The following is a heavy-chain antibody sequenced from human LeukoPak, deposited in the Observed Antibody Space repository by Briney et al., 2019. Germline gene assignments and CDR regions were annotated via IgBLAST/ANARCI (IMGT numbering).Heavy chain of an antibody. J-gene: IGHJ4*02. CDR3: ARDTCSGGSCYSGY. CDR1: GYTFTGYY. D-gene: IGHD2-15*01. Sequence: ASVKVSCKASGYTFTGYYMHWVRQAPGQGLEWMGWINPNSGGTNYAQKFQGRVTMTRDTSISTAYMELSRLRSDDTAVYYCARDTCSGGSCYSGYWGQGTLVTVSS. CDR2: INPNSGGT. V-gene: IGHV1-2*02.